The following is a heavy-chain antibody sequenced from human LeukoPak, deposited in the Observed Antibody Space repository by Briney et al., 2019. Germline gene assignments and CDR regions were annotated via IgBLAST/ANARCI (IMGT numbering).Heavy chain of an antibody. CDR1: GFTFSSYW. J-gene: IGHJ4*02. CDR2: INSDGSST. V-gene: IGHV3-74*01. D-gene: IGHD5-18*01. Sequence: PGGSLRLSCAASGFTFSSYWMHWVRQAPGKGLVWVSRINSDGSSTSYADSVKGRFTISRDNAKNTLYLQMNSLRAEDTAVYYCAKGRYSYGPSDYWGQGTLVTVSS. CDR3: AKGRYSYGPSDY.